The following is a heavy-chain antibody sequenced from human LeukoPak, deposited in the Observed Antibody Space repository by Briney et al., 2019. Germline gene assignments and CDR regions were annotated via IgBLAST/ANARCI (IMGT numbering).Heavy chain of an antibody. CDR2: IYYSGST. D-gene: IGHD3-22*01. Sequence: SETLSLTCTVSGGSISGSGYYWVWIRQPPGKGLEWIGNIYYSGSTYYNPSLKSRVTISVDTSKNQFSLKLRSVTAADTAVYYCARLPTFYYYENSGIPDYWGQGTLVTVSS. J-gene: IGHJ4*02. CDR3: ARLPTFYYYENSGIPDY. CDR1: GGSISGSGYY. V-gene: IGHV4-39*01.